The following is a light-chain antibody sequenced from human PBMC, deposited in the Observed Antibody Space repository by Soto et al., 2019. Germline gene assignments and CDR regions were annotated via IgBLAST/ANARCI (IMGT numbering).Light chain of an antibody. V-gene: IGKV1-5*01. J-gene: IGKJ5*01. CDR3: QQLNSYAIT. CDR1: QSVSNW. Sequence: DIQMTQSPSTLSASVGERVTITCRASQSVSNWLAWYQQKPGKAPNLLIYDVSSLESGVPSRFSGSGSGTEFTLTISSLQPEDFATYYCQQLNSYAITFGQGTRLEIK. CDR2: DVS.